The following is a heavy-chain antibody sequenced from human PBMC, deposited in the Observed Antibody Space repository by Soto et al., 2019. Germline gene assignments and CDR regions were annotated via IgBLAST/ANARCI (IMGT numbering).Heavy chain of an antibody. CDR3: ARLRCYDFYIGGGGCYMDV. CDR2: IYYSGST. V-gene: IGHV4-59*08. Sequence: PSETLSLTCTVSGGSISSYYWSWIRQPPGKGLEWIGYIYYSGSTNYNPSLKSRVTISVDTSKNQFSLKLSSVTAADTAVYYCARLRCYDFYIGGGGCYMDVWGKGTTVTVSS. CDR1: GGSISSYY. D-gene: IGHD3-3*01. J-gene: IGHJ6*03.